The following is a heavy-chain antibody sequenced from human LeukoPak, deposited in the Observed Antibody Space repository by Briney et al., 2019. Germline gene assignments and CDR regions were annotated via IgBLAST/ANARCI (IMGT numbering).Heavy chain of an antibody. CDR3: ARVVGATWDYYYYGMDV. V-gene: IGHV1-46*01. CDR1: GYTFTSYY. Sequence: GASVKVSCKASGYTFTSYYMHWVRQAPGQGLEWMGIINPTGGSTNYAQKYRGRVTMTRDTSTSTVYMELSSLRSEDTAVYYCARVVGATWDYYYYGMDVWGQGTTVTVSS. J-gene: IGHJ6*02. CDR2: INPTGGST. D-gene: IGHD1-26*01.